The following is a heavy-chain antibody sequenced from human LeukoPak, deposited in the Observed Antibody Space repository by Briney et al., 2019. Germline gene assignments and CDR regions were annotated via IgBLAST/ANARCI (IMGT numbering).Heavy chain of an antibody. J-gene: IGHJ4*02. D-gene: IGHD3-3*01. CDR2: IKQDGSEK. CDR3: ARDPYYDFWSGSITPNRLDY. Sequence: PGGSLRLSCAASGFTFSSYWMSWVRQAPGKGLEWVANIKQDGSEKYYVDSVKGRFTISRDNAKNSLYLQMNSLRAEDTAVYYCARDPYYDFWSGSITPNRLDYWGQGTLVTVSS. V-gene: IGHV3-7*01. CDR1: GFTFSSYW.